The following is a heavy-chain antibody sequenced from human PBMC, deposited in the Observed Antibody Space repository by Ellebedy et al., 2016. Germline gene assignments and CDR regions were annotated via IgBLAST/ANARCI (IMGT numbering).Heavy chain of an antibody. Sequence: SETLSLTXTVSGGSISSYYWSWIRQPPGKGLEWIGYIYHSGSTYYNPSLKSRVTISVDRSKNQFSLKLSSVTAADTAVYYCARGRYDSSGPNTWGQGTLVTVSS. J-gene: IGHJ5*02. CDR2: IYHSGST. CDR1: GGSISSYY. D-gene: IGHD3-22*01. CDR3: ARGRYDSSGPNT. V-gene: IGHV4-59*01.